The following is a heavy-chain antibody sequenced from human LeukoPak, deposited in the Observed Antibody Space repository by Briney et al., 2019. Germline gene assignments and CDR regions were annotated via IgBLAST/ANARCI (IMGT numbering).Heavy chain of an antibody. D-gene: IGHD3-16*01. Sequence: ASVKVSCKASGYTFTSYGISWVRQAPGQGLEWMGWISAYNGNTNYAQKLQGRVTMTTDTSTSTVYMELSSLKSEDTAVYYCVRPDDYVWGSWTNWGQGTLVTVSS. V-gene: IGHV1-18*01. CDR2: ISAYNGNT. CDR1: GYTFTSYG. J-gene: IGHJ4*02. CDR3: VRPDDYVWGSWTN.